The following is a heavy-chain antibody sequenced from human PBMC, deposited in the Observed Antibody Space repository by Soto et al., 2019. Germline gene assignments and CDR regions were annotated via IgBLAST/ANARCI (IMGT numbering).Heavy chain of an antibody. CDR3: ARVGIVATTYGPFDD. V-gene: IGHV4-39*01. J-gene: IGHJ4*02. Sequence: SETLSLTCIVSAGSISSTTYYWGWIRQPPGKGLEWIGSIYYSGSPSYNPSLKSRVTISVDASKDQFSLRLSSVTAEDTAVYYCARVGIVATTYGPFDDSGQGTLVTVSS. CDR2: IYYSGSP. CDR1: AGSISSTTYY. D-gene: IGHD5-12*01.